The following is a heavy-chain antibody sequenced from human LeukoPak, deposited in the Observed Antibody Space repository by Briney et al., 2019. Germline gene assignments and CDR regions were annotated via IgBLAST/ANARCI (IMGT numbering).Heavy chain of an antibody. D-gene: IGHD3-22*01. CDR3: ATYSSLNRREFQY. V-gene: IGHV3-7*01. J-gene: IGHJ1*01. CDR2: IKTHGSEK. CDR1: GFTFSNYW. Sequence: GGSLRLSCEGSGFTFSNYWMGWVRQAPGKGLQWVANIKTHGSEKYYVDSVKGRFTISRDNAKNSLYLQMNSLRAEDTAVYYCATYSSLNRREFQYWGQGTLLTVSS.